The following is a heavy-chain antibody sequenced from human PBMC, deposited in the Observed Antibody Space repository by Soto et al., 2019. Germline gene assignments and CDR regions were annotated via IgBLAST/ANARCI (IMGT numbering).Heavy chain of an antibody. CDR1: GGSIGGGDDY. D-gene: IGHD6-13*01. V-gene: IGHV4-30-4*01. CDR2: IYYSGST. J-gene: IGHJ5*02. Sequence: SETLSLTCSVSGGSIGGGDDYWSWIRQPPGKGLEWIGYIYYSGSTYYNPSLKSRVTISVDTSKNQFSLKLSSVTAADTAVYYCARDWGYSSSWYWFDPWGQGTLVTVSS. CDR3: ARDWGYSSSWYWFDP.